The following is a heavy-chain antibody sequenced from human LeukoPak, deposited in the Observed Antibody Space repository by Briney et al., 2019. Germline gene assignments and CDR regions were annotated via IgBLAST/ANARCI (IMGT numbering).Heavy chain of an antibody. CDR1: GGSFSGYY. CDR3: TKSDGYGLIRI. Sequence: SETLSLTWAVDGGSFSGYYWSWIRQPPGKGLEWIGEINHSGSTNYNPSLKSRVTISVDTFKNQFSLKVISMTAADTAVYYCTKSDGYGLIRICGRGTMVTVSS. J-gene: IGHJ3*02. D-gene: IGHD3-10*01. V-gene: IGHV4-34*01. CDR2: INHSGST.